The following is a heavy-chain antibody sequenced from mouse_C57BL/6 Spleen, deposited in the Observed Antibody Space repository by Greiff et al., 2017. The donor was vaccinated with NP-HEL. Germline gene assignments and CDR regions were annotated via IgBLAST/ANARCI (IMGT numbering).Heavy chain of an antibody. J-gene: IGHJ4*01. V-gene: IGHV10-1*01. Sequence: EVMLVESGGGLVQPKGSLKLSCAASGFSFNTYAMNWVRQAPGKGLEWVARIRSKSNNYATYYADSVKDRFTISRDDSESMLYLQMNNLKTEDTAMYYCVREDYYYGSMDYWGQGTSVTVSS. CDR2: IRSKSNNYAT. CDR1: GFSFNTYA. CDR3: VREDYYYGSMDY. D-gene: IGHD1-1*01.